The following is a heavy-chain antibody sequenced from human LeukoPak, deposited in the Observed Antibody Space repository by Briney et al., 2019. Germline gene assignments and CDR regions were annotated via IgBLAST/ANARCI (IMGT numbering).Heavy chain of an antibody. CDR2: IDPSDSYT. D-gene: IGHD2-21*01. J-gene: IGHJ4*02. V-gene: IGHV5-10-1*01. Sequence: GESLKISCKGSGYSFTSYWISWVRQMPGKRLEWMGRIDPSDSYTNYSPSFQGHVTISTDKSISTAFLQWSSLKASDTAMYYCARWVRDFDYWGQGTLVTVSS. CDR1: GYSFTSYW. CDR3: ARWVRDFDY.